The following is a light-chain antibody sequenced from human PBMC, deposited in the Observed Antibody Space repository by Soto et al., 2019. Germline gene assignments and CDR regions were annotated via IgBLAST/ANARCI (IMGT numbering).Light chain of an antibody. Sequence: QSVLTQPPSVSGAPGQRVTISCTGSSSNIGAGYVVHWYQQLPGTAPKLLIYGNSNRPSGVPDRFSGSKSGTSASLAITGLRTEDEADYYCQSYDNILSGPLFGGGTKLTVL. CDR3: QSYDNILSGPL. V-gene: IGLV1-40*01. J-gene: IGLJ3*02. CDR1: SSNIGAGYV. CDR2: GNS.